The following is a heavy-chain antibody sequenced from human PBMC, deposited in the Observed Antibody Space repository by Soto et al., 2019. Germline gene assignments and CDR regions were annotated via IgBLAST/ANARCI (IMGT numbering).Heavy chain of an antibody. CDR2: ISSSSSYI. CDR1: GFPFSSYS. V-gene: IGHV3-21*01. D-gene: IGHD2-2*02. Sequence: GGSLRLSCAASGFPFSSYSMNWVRQAPGKGLEWVSSISSSSSYIYYADSVKGRFTISRDNAKNSLYLQMNSLRAEDTAVYYCARAAVVVPAAIDYYYYGMDVWGQGTTVTVSS. J-gene: IGHJ6*02. CDR3: ARAAVVVPAAIDYYYYGMDV.